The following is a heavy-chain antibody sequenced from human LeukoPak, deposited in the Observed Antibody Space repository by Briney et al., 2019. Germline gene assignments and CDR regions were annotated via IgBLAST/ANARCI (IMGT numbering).Heavy chain of an antibody. J-gene: IGHJ2*01. V-gene: IGHV1-18*01. CDR2: VNSYNGNT. Sequence: ASVTVSCKASADTFSSYSIGWVRQAPGQGLGWMGWVNSYNGNTKYAENLQDRVTMATDTYTTTSYMELRSLRSDDTAIYYCVRGYFGGYDWYFDLWGRGTLVTVSS. CDR1: ADTFSSYS. CDR3: VRGYFGGYDWYFDL. D-gene: IGHD5-12*01.